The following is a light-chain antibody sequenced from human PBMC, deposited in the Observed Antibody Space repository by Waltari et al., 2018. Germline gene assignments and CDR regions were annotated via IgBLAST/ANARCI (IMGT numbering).Light chain of an antibody. V-gene: IGKV3-20*01. Sequence: EIVLTQSPGTLSLSPGERPTLSCRASQSVTSISLSWYQQKPGQAPRLLIYGASNRATGIPDRFSGSGSGTDFTLTISRLEPEDFAVYYCQQYDGIVLTFGGGTKVEI. J-gene: IGKJ4*01. CDR1: QSVTSIS. CDR2: GAS. CDR3: QQYDGIVLT.